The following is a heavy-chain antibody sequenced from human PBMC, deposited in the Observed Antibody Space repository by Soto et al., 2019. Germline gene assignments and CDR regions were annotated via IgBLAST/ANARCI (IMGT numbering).Heavy chain of an antibody. D-gene: IGHD3-10*01. J-gene: IGHJ3*02. CDR2: ISYDGSNK. Sequence: QVQLVESGGGVVQPGRSLRLSCAASGFTFSSYAMHWVRQAPGKGLEWVAVISYDGSNKYYADSVKGRFTISRDNSKNTLYLQMHSLRAEDTAVYYCARDKYYYGSAGDAFDIWGQGTMFTVAS. V-gene: IGHV3-30-3*01. CDR3: ARDKYYYGSAGDAFDI. CDR1: GFTFSSYA.